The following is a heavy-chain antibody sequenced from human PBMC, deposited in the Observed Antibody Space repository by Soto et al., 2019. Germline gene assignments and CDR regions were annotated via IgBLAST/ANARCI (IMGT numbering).Heavy chain of an antibody. CDR3: ARGFPGRLERRRAFDI. Sequence: QVQLQESGPGLVKPSETLSLTCTVSGGSIISYYWSWIRQPAGTGLEWIGRIATSGSTNYNPSLKSRVTMSLATSKNQFALQLGSEAAAVTAVYYCARGFPGRLERRRAFDIWGQGATGTV. CDR1: GGSIISYY. V-gene: IGHV4-4*07. J-gene: IGHJ3*02. D-gene: IGHD3-10*01. CDR2: IATSGST.